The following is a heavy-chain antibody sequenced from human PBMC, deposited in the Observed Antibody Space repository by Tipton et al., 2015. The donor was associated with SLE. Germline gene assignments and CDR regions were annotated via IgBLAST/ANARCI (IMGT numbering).Heavy chain of an antibody. CDR1: GVSISSYY. D-gene: IGHD2-21*01. V-gene: IGHV4-59*01. CDR2: IYHNGNT. CDR3: AKTPTYCGDDCYPTEYYYYGMDV. J-gene: IGHJ6*02. Sequence: TLSLTCTVSGVSISSYYWSWIRQPPGKGLEWMGYIYHNGNTNYNPSPKSRVTISLDTSKNQFSLKLRSVTAADTAVYYCAKTPTYCGDDCYPTEYYYYGMDVWGQGTTVTVSS.